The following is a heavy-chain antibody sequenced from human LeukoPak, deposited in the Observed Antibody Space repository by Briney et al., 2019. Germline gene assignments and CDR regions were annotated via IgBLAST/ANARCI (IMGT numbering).Heavy chain of an antibody. D-gene: IGHD1-26*01. CDR2: IYSGGST. V-gene: IGHV3-53*01. Sequence: GGSLRLSCAASEFSVGSNYMTWVRQAPGKGLEWVSLIYSGGSTYYADSVKGRFTISRDNSKNTLYLQMNSLRAEDTAVYYCAKVLRSWWDLIFDYWGQGTLVTVSS. CDR1: EFSVGSNY. CDR3: AKVLRSWWDLIFDY. J-gene: IGHJ4*02.